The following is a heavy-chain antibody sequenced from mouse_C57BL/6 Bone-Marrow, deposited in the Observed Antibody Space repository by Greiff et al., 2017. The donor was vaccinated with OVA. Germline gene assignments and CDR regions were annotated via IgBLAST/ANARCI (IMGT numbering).Heavy chain of an antibody. CDR2: IDPSDSYT. V-gene: IGHV1-69*01. CDR1: GYTFTSYW. J-gene: IGHJ1*03. Sequence: QVQLQQPGAELVMPGASVKLSCKASGYTFTSYWMHWVKQRPGQGLEWIGEIDPSDSYTNYNQKFKGKSTLTVDKSSSTAYMQLSSLTSEDSAVYYCAKFYYRYFDVWGTGTTVTVSS. CDR3: AKFYYRYFDV.